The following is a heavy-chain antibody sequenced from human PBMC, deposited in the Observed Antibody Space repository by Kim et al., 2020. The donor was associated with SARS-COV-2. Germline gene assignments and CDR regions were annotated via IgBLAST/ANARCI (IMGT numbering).Heavy chain of an antibody. D-gene: IGHD3-10*01. CDR3: AGFLRDYYGSGSSHDY. J-gene: IGHJ4*02. Sequence: SLKSRVTISVDKSKNQFSLKLSSVTAADTAVYYCAGFLRDYYGSGSSHDYWGQGTLVTVSS. V-gene: IGHV4-4*02.